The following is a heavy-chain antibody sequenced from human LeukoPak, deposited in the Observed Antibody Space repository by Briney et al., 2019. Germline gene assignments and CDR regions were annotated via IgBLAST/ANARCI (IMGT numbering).Heavy chain of an antibody. CDR2: INPNSGGT. CDR1: GYTFTAYY. CDR3: ARSTNLAIGS. V-gene: IGHV1-2*02. J-gene: IGHJ4*02. Sequence: ASVKVSCKASGYTFTAYYIHWVRQAPGQGLEWMGWINPNSGGTNYAQKFQGRVTMTRDTSISTGYMELSRLRSDDTAVYYCARSTNLAIGSWGQGTLVTVSS.